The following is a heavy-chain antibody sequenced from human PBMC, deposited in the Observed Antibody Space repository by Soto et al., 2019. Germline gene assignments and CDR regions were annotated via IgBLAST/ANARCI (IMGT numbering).Heavy chain of an antibody. CDR1: GGSFSGYY. CDR2: INHSGST. Sequence: SETLSLTCAVYGGSFSGYYWSWIRQPPGKGLEWIGEINHSGSTNYNPSLKSRVTISVDTSKNQFSLKLSSVTAADTAVYYCARFWSGYFSYYGMDVCGQVTTVTVSS. CDR3: ARFWSGYFSYYGMDV. J-gene: IGHJ6*02. D-gene: IGHD3-3*01. V-gene: IGHV4-34*01.